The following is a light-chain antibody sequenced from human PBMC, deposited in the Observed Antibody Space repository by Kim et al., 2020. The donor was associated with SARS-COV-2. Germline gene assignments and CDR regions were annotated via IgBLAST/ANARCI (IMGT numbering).Light chain of an antibody. CDR2: GAS. CDR3: QQSNSSPPT. Sequence: DIQMTQSPSSLSASIGDRVTITCRASQSISRHFNWYQKRPGEAPKLLIYGASNLQSGVPSRFSGSGSGTDFTLTISSLQPEDFATYYCQQSNSSPPTFGQGTKVEIK. J-gene: IGKJ1*01. CDR1: QSISRH. V-gene: IGKV1-39*01.